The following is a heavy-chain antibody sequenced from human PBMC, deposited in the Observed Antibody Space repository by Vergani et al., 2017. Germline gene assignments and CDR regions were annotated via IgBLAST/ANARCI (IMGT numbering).Heavy chain of an antibody. D-gene: IGHD2-8*02. Sequence: EVQLVQSGAEVKKPGESLKISCKGSGYSFTSYWIGWVRQMPGKGLEWMGIIYPGDSDTRYSPSFQGQVPISADKSISTAYLQWSSLKASDTAMYYCARPQRVVLAQMYAFDIWGQGTMVTVSS. CDR3: ARPQRVVLAQMYAFDI. CDR2: IYPGDSDT. CDR1: GYSFTSYW. J-gene: IGHJ3*02. V-gene: IGHV5-51*01.